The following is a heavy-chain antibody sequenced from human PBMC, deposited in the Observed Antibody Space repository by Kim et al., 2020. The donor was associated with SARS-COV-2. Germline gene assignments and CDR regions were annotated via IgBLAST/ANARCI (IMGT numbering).Heavy chain of an antibody. CDR2: ISAYNGNT. CDR3: ARAPRRYYYDSSGYYYY. D-gene: IGHD3-22*01. J-gene: IGHJ4*02. V-gene: IGHV1-18*04. Sequence: ASVKVSCKASGYTFTSYGISWVRQAPGQGLEWMGWISAYNGNTNYAQKLQGRVTMTTDTSTSTAYMELRSLRSDDTAVYYCARAPRRYYYDSSGYYYYWGQGTLVTVSS. CDR1: GYTFTSYG.